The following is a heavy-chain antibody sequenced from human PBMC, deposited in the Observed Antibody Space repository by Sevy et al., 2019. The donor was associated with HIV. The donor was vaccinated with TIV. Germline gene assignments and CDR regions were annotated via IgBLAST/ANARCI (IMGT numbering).Heavy chain of an antibody. D-gene: IGHD2-2*01. Sequence: GGSLRLSCAASGFTFSSYAMSWVRQAPGKGLEWVSAISGSGGSTYYANSVKGRFTISRANSKNTLYLQMNSRKAEDTAVYYCAKAQVVPAVTYYYYGMDVWGQGTTVTVSS. CDR2: ISGSGGST. J-gene: IGHJ6*02. V-gene: IGHV3-23*01. CDR3: AKAQVVPAVTYYYYGMDV. CDR1: GFTFSSYA.